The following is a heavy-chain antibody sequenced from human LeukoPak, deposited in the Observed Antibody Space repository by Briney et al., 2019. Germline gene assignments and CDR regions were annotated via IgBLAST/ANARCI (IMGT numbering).Heavy chain of an antibody. V-gene: IGHV3-74*01. CDR3: ATPGFSYGDHAPFDY. CDR2: ITNDGSST. Sequence: PGGSLRLSCAASGLTFSSHWMHWVRQAPGKGLVWVSRITNDGSSTTYADSVKGRFTISRDNSKNTLYLQMNSLRAEDTAVYYCATPGFSYGDHAPFDYWGQGTLVTVSS. D-gene: IGHD4-17*01. J-gene: IGHJ4*02. CDR1: GLTFSSHW.